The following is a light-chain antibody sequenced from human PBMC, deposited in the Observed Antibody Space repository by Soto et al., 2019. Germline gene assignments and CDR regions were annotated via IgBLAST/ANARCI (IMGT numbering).Light chain of an antibody. CDR1: QDIRID. CDR2: AAS. Sequence: DIQMTQSPSSLSASVGDRVIITCRASQDIRIDLGWYQQKPGKAPKRLIYAASSLQTGVPSRFSGSGSGTEFTLTISSLQPEDFATYYCQQYNSYSEAFGQGTKV. CDR3: QQYNSYSEA. V-gene: IGKV1-17*01. J-gene: IGKJ1*01.